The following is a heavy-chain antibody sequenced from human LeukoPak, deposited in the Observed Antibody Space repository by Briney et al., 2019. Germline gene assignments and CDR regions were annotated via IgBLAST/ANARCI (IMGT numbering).Heavy chain of an antibody. CDR3: ARAPCSSTSCRYYYMDV. CDR2: ISSSSSYI. CDR1: GFTFSSYS. J-gene: IGHJ6*03. V-gene: IGHV3-21*01. D-gene: IGHD2-2*01. Sequence: PGGSLRLSCAASGFTFSSYSMNWVRQAPGKGLEWVSSISSSSSYIYYADSVKGRFTISRDNAKNSLYLQMNSLRAEDTAVYYCARAPCSSTSCRYYYMDVWGKGTTVTVPS.